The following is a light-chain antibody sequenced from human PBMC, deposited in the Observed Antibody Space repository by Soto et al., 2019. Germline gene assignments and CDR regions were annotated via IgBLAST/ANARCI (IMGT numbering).Light chain of an antibody. V-gene: IGKV3-20*01. J-gene: IGKJ3*01. CDR2: GAS. CDR3: QQYGSSRFT. Sequence: EIGLTQSPGTLSLSPGERATRACRASQSVSSSDLAWYQQKPGQAPRLLIYGASSRATGIPDRFSGSGSGTDFTLTISRLEPEDFAVYYCQQYGSSRFTFGPGTKVDIK. CDR1: QSVSSSD.